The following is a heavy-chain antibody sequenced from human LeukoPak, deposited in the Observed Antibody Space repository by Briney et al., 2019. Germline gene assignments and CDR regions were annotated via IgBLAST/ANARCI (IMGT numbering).Heavy chain of an antibody. J-gene: IGHJ4*02. CDR2: INHSGST. D-gene: IGHD3-10*01. CDR3: ARGKRPRYSGSGSYFDY. Sequence: PSETLSLTCAVYGGSFSGYYWSWIRQPPGKGLEWIGEINHSGSTNYNPSLKSRVTISVDTSKNQFSLKLSSVTAADTAVYYCARGKRPRYSGSGSYFDYWGQGTLVTVSS. V-gene: IGHV4-34*01. CDR1: GGSFSGYY.